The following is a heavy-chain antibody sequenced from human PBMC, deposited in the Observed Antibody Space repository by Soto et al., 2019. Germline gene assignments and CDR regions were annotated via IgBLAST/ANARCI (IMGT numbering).Heavy chain of an antibody. D-gene: IGHD1-1*01. Sequence: SETLSLTCTVSGGSISSGGYYWSWIRQHPGKGLEWIGYIYYSGSTYYNPSLKSRVTISVDTSKNQFSLKLSSVTAADTAVYYCARTTLGITESDLGDNWFDPWGQGTLVTVSS. V-gene: IGHV4-31*03. CDR1: GGSISSGGYY. J-gene: IGHJ5*02. CDR2: IYYSGST. CDR3: ARTTLGITESDLGDNWFDP.